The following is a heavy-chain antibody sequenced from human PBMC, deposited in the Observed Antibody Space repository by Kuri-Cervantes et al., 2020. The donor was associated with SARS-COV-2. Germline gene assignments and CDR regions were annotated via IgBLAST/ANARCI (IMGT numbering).Heavy chain of an antibody. Sequence: GESLKISCAASGFTFDDYGMSWVRQAPGKGLEWVSGINWNGGSTGYADSVKGRFTISRDNAKNSLYLQMNSLRAEDTALYYCARGGHYCSSTSCYMPGDYWGQGTLVTVSS. J-gene: IGHJ4*02. D-gene: IGHD2-2*02. CDR2: INWNGGST. CDR1: GFTFDDYG. V-gene: IGHV3-20*04. CDR3: ARGGHYCSSTSCYMPGDY.